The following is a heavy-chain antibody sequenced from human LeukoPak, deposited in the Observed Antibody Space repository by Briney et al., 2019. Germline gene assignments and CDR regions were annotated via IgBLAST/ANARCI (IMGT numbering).Heavy chain of an antibody. CDR3: AKEEWELLYGMDV. V-gene: IGHV3-23*01. J-gene: IGHJ6*02. CDR1: GFTFSSYA. CDR2: ISGSGGST. D-gene: IGHD1-26*01. Sequence: SGGSLRLSCAASGFTFSSYAMHWVCQAPGKGLEWVSAISGSGGSTYYADSVKGRFTISRDNSKNTLYLQMNSLRAEDTAVYYCAKEEWELLYGMDVWGQGTTVTVSS.